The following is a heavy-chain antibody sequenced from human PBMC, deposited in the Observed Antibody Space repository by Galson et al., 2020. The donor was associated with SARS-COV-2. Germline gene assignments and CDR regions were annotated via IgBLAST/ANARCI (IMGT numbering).Heavy chain of an antibody. CDR1: GDSVSSNSVA. V-gene: IGHV6-1*01. CDR2: TYYRSKWYY. CDR3: ARGLAGGNYYDPFDY. D-gene: IGHD1-26*01. J-gene: IGHJ4*02. Sequence: SQTLSLTCAISGDSVSSNSVAWNWIRQSPSRGLEWLGRTYYRSKWYYDYAVSVKSRITINPDTSNNQFSLQLNSVTPEDTAVYYCARGLAGGNYYDPFDYWGQGSLVTVSS.